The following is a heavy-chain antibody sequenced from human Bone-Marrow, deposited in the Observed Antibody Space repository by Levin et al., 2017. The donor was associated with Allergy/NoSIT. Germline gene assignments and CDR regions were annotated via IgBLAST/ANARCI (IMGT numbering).Heavy chain of an antibody. D-gene: IGHD6-19*01. J-gene: IGHJ4*02. CDR2: IYPADSGT. CDR3: ARKSGGGWYPDH. CDR1: GYTFSNYL. V-gene: IGHV5-51*01. Sequence: KRGESLKISCKGSGYTFSNYLIVWVRQMPGKGLEWMGTIYPADSGTRYSPSFQGQVTISVDKTITTAYLQWTSLKASDSANYFCARKSGGGWYPDHWGQGTLVTVSS.